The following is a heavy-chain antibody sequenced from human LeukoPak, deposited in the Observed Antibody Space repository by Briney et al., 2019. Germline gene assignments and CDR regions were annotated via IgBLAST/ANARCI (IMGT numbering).Heavy chain of an antibody. CDR2: ISSSSTI. D-gene: IGHD5-24*01. V-gene: IGHV3-48*01. CDR3: AGRWLQGNHFDY. Sequence: GGSLRLSCAASGFTFSSYSMNWVRQAPGKGLEWVSYISSSSTIYYADSVRGRFTISRDNAKNSLYLQMNGLRAEDTAVYYCAGRWLQGNHFDYWGQGTLVTVSS. CDR1: GFTFSSYS. J-gene: IGHJ4*02.